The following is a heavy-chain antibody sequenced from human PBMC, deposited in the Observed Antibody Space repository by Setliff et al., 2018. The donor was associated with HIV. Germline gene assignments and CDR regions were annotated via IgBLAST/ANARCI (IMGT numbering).Heavy chain of an antibody. Sequence: GSLRLSCAASGFTFSSCAMSWVRQAPGKGLEWVLVISGSGASTYYADSVKGRFTISRDNSKNTLYLQMNSLRVEDTAVYYCAKGRYGGYDWGTLDIWGQGTMVTVSS. CDR2: ISGSGAST. J-gene: IGHJ3*02. D-gene: IGHD5-12*01. CDR3: AKGRYGGYDWGTLDI. V-gene: IGHV3-23*01. CDR1: GFTFSSCA.